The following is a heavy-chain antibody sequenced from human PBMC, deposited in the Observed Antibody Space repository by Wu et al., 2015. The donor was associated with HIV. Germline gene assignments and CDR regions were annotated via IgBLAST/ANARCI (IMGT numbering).Heavy chain of an antibody. CDR1: GYTFASYG. Sequence: QVQLVQSGAEVKKPGASVKVSCKASGYTFASYGITWVRQAPGQGLEWMGWINIYNGNTDYAQNLQDRVTMTTDTSTSTAYMELRSLRSDDTAIYYCARYREVNHDAFDIWGQGTKVTVSS. CDR3: ARYREVNHDAFDI. J-gene: IGHJ3*02. CDR2: INIYNGNT. D-gene: IGHD1-26*01. V-gene: IGHV1-18*01.